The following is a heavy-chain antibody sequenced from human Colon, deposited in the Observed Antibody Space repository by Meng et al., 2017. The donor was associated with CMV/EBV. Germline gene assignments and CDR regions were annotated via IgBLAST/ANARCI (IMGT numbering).Heavy chain of an antibody. J-gene: IGHJ4*02. V-gene: IGHV4-4*01. CDR2: IFHSGAS. Sequence: LSLPCVGSGGSLIVTNWWNWVRQPPGGRLEWIGEIFHSGASNYSPSLKSRATISIDNSKNQFSLRLTSVTVADTAVYFCADPPAGLWGQGVLVTVSS. CDR1: GGSLIVTNW. D-gene: IGHD3-16*01. CDR3: ADPPAGL.